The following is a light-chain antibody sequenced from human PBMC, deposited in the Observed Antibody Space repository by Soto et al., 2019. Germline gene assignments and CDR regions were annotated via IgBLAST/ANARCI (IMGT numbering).Light chain of an antibody. Sequence: QSVLTQPLSASGTHGQRVIISCSGSSSHIGSNTVNWYQQLPGTAPKLLIYSNNQRPSGVPDRFSGSKSGTSASLAISGLQSEDEADYYCAAWDDSLNGRYVFGTGTKVTVL. CDR1: SSHIGSNT. J-gene: IGLJ1*01. V-gene: IGLV1-44*01. CDR2: SNN. CDR3: AAWDDSLNGRYV.